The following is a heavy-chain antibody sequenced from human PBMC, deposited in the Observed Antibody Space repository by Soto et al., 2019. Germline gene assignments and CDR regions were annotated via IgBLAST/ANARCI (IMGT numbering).Heavy chain of an antibody. J-gene: IGHJ6*02. CDR3: ARDREFHCSGGSCYSGYYYGMDV. Sequence: SETLSLTCTVSGGSISSGGYYWSWIRQHPGKGLEWIGYIYYSGSTYYNPSLKSRVTISVDTSKNQFSLKLSSVTAADTAVYYCARDREFHCSGGSCYSGYYYGMDVWGQGTTVAVSS. D-gene: IGHD2-15*01. CDR1: GGSISSGGYY. V-gene: IGHV4-31*03. CDR2: IYYSGST.